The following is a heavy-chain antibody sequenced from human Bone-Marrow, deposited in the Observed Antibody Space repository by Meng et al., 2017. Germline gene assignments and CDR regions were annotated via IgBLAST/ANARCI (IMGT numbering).Heavy chain of an antibody. J-gene: IGHJ1*01. CDR2: IGTIDDT. D-gene: IGHD3-22*01. V-gene: IGHV3-13*01. Sequence: VDLVESGGNLVQTGGSLRLSCAASGFIFSTYDMHWVRQAAGKGLEWVSAIGTIDDTYYSDSVKGRFTISRENGKNSLYLQMNSLRAEDTAVYYCAKFYYDSSGYYPKWGQGTLVTVSS. CDR1: GFIFSTYD. CDR3: AKFYYDSSGYYPK.